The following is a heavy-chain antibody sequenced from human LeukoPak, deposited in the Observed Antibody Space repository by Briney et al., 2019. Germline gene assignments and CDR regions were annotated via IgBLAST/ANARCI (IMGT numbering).Heavy chain of an antibody. D-gene: IGHD3-22*01. J-gene: IGHJ4*02. Sequence: PSETLSLTRAVYGGSFSGYYWSWIHQPPGKGLEWIGEIDHSGSTNYNPSLKSRVTISLDTSKNQFSLKLSSVTAADTAVYYCARLYYSDSSGYYYLKVKEIVQDYWGQGTLVTVSS. CDR3: ARLYYSDSSGYYYLKVKEIVQDY. CDR2: IDHSGST. CDR1: GGSFSGYY. V-gene: IGHV4-34*01.